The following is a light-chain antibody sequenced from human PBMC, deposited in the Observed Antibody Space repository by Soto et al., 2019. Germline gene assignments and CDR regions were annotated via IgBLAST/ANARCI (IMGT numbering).Light chain of an antibody. CDR2: DVS. V-gene: IGLV2-14*03. Sequence: QSALTQPASVSGSPGQSITISCTGTSSDVGGYNSISWYQQHPGKAPELIIYDVSNRPSGVSNRFSGSKSANTASLTISGLQAEDEADYYCTSYASSVTLERVFGGGTKLNVL. J-gene: IGLJ2*01. CDR1: SSDVGGYNS. CDR3: TSYASSVTLERV.